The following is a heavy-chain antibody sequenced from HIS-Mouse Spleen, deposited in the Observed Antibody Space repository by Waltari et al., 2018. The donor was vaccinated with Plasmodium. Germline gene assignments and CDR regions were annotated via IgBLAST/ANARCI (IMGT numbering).Heavy chain of an antibody. J-gene: IGHJ4*02. CDR1: GFTFSSYA. CDR2: ISYDGSNK. Sequence: QVQLVESGGGVVQPGRSLRLSCAASGFTFSSYAMHWVRQAPGKGLEWVAVISYDGSNKYYADSVKGRFTISRDNSKNTLYLQMNSLRAEDTAVYYCARDPLLTGDFDYWGQGTLVTVSS. CDR3: ARDPLLTGDFDY. V-gene: IGHV3-30-3*01. D-gene: IGHD1-20*01.